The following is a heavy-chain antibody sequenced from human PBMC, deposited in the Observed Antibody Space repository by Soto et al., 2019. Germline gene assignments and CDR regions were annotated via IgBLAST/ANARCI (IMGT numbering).Heavy chain of an antibody. CDR2: IIPIFGTA. CDR3: ARHILTGSHVLGTSMDV. CDR1: GGTFSSYA. D-gene: IGHD3-9*01. J-gene: IGHJ6*02. Sequence: QVQLVQSGAEVKKPGSSVKVSCKASGGTFSSYAISWVRQAPGQGLEWMGGIIPIFGTANYAQKFQGRVTITADESTSTAYMELSSLRSEDTAVYYCARHILTGSHVLGTSMDVWGQGTTVTVSS. V-gene: IGHV1-69*01.